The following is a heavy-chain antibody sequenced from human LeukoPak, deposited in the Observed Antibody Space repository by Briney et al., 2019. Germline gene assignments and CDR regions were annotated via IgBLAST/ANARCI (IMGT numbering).Heavy chain of an antibody. J-gene: IGHJ3*02. CDR1: GGSIKGGGFF. V-gene: IGHV4-31*03. D-gene: IGHD5-18*01. CDR3: ARDHGRSYNYGSDALDI. Sequence: PSETLSLTCSVSGGSIKGGGFFCNWGRQHPGKGLEWIGHIYYSGSTSYNPSVKSRVTISVDTSKNQFSLKLTSVTAADTAMYYCARDHGRSYNYGSDALDIWGQGTLVIVSA. CDR2: IYYSGST.